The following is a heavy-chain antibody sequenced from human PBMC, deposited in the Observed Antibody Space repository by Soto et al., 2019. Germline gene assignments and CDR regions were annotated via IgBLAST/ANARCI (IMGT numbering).Heavy chain of an antibody. CDR3: ASPGIAAAGKGPYYYGMDV. D-gene: IGHD6-13*01. CDR1: GGTFSSYA. J-gene: IGHJ6*02. Sequence: GASVKVSCKASGGTFSSYAISWVRQAPGQGLEWMGWFISIFGTANYAQKFQGRVTITADESTSTAYMELSSLRSEDTAVYYCASPGIAAAGKGPYYYGMDVWGQGTTVTVSS. V-gene: IGHV1-69*13. CDR2: FISIFGTA.